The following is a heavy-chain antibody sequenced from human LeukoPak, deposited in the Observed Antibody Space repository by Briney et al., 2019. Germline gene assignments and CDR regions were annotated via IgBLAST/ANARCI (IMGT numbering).Heavy chain of an antibody. CDR2: INRDGSEQ. J-gene: IGHJ4*02. Sequence: GGSLRLSCAASGFSFSAYWMSWVRQAPGKGLEWLANINRDGSEQYYVDSVKGRFTISRDNAMNSLYLQMNSLRADDTAVYYCAKGGPFYGSGSYYTQCYFDYWGQGTLVTVSS. CDR1: GFSFSAYW. D-gene: IGHD3-10*01. V-gene: IGHV3-7*05. CDR3: AKGGPFYGSGSYYTQCYFDY.